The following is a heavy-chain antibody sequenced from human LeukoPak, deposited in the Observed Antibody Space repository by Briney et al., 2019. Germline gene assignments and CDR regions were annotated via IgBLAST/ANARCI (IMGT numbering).Heavy chain of an antibody. V-gene: IGHV4-30-4*01. J-gene: IGHJ6*02. CDR3: ARVPTTVTYGMDV. CDR1: GGSISSGDYY. CDR2: IYYSGST. Sequence: SQTLSLTCTVSGGSISSGDYYWSWIRQPPGKGLEWIGYIYYSGSTYYNPSLKSRVTISVVTSKNQFSLKLSSVTAADTAVYYCARVPTTVTYGMDVWGQGTTVTVSS. D-gene: IGHD4-17*01.